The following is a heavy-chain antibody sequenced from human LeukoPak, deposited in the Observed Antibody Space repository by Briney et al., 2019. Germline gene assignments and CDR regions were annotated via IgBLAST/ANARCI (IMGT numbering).Heavy chain of an antibody. Sequence: GGSLRLSCAASGFTFDDYGMSWVRQAPGKGLEWVSGINWNGGSTGYADSVKGRFTISRDNAKNSLYLQMNSLRAEDTALYYCARERCTNGVCYKGRNWFDPWGQGTLVTVSS. D-gene: IGHD2-8*01. CDR1: GFTFDDYG. V-gene: IGHV3-20*04. J-gene: IGHJ5*02. CDR2: INWNGGST. CDR3: ARERCTNGVCYKGRNWFDP.